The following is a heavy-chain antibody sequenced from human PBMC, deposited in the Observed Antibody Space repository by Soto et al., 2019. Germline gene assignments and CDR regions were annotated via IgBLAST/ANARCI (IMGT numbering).Heavy chain of an antibody. CDR1: GFTFSTFN. D-gene: IGHD2-2*01. J-gene: IGHJ5*02. CDR2: ISSSGSTI. V-gene: IGHV3-48*02. CDR3: AREGEGHFISRTSTNCFDP. Sequence: PGGSLRLSCAASGFTFSTFNMNWVRQAPGKGLEWVSYISSSGSTIYYADSVKGRFTISRDNAKNSLYLQMNSLRDEETAVYYCAREGEGHFISRTSTNCFDPCRHEAMLT.